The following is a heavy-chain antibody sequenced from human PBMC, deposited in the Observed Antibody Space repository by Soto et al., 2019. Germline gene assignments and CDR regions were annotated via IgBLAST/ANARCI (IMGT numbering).Heavy chain of an antibody. Sequence: GSLRLSCAASGFTFSSYSMNWVRQAPGKGLEWVSSISSSSSYIYYADSVKGRFTISRDNAKNSLYLQMNSLRAEDTAVYYCALFVVVPAPARTWFDPWGQGTLVTVSS. V-gene: IGHV3-21*01. J-gene: IGHJ5*02. D-gene: IGHD2-2*01. CDR1: GFTFSSYS. CDR3: ALFVVVPAPARTWFDP. CDR2: ISSSSSYI.